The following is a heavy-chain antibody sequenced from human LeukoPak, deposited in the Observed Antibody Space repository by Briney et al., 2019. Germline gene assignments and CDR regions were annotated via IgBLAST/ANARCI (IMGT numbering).Heavy chain of an antibody. CDR3: ARDGGDWFDP. CDR1: GGSFSGYY. CDR2: IYNSGST. D-gene: IGHD3-10*01. J-gene: IGHJ5*02. V-gene: IGHV4-34*09. Sequence: SETLSLTCAVYGGSFSGYYWSWIRQQPGKGLEWIGNIYNSGSTYYNPSLKSRVSISVDTSKNHFSLKLTSVTAADTAVYYCARDGGDWFDPWGQGTLVTVSS.